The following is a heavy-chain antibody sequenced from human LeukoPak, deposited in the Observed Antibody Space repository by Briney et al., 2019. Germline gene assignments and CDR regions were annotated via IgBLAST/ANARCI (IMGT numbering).Heavy chain of an antibody. CDR1: GVTFSSYS. Sequence: GGSLRLSCAASGVTFSSYSMSWVRQAPGKGLEGVSSISGSGGRIDYADSVKGRFTISRDNSKNTLSLQMNSLTAEDTAVYYCAKNPRLEGWIYFDSWGQGILVTVSS. J-gene: IGHJ4*02. V-gene: IGHV3-23*01. CDR3: AKNPRLEGWIYFDS. D-gene: IGHD1-1*01. CDR2: ISGSGGRI.